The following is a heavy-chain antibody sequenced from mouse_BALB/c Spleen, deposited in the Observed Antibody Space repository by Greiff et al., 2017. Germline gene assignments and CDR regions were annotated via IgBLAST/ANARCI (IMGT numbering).Heavy chain of an antibody. J-gene: IGHJ4*01. V-gene: IGHV5-6-3*01. CDR3: ARYYGYGAMDY. CDR1: GFTFSSYG. Sequence: EVQLQESGGGLVQPGGSLKLSCAASGFTFSSYGMSWVRQTPDKRLELVATINSNGGSTYYPDSVKGRFTISRDNAKNTLYLQMSSLKSEDTAMYYCARYYGYGAMDYWGQGTSVTVSS. CDR2: INSNGGST. D-gene: IGHD1-2*01.